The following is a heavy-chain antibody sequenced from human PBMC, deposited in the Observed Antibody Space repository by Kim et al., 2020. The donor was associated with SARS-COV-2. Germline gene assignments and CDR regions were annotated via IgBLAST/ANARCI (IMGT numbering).Heavy chain of an antibody. J-gene: IGHJ4*02. Sequence: ITYADSVKGRFTIARANAENSLFLQMNGLRAEDTALYYCATVLSKDSNYWGQGTLVIVSS. CDR3: ATVLSKDSNY. D-gene: IGHD2-15*01. V-gene: IGHV3-48*01. CDR2: I.